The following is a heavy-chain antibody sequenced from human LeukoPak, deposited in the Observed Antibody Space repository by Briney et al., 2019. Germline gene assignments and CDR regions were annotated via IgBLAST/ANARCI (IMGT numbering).Heavy chain of an antibody. CDR1: GFXFSSYE. D-gene: IGHD6-13*01. V-gene: IGHV3-48*03. CDR2: ISSSGSTI. CDR3: AREWVSSSRRGWFDP. Sequence: PGGSLRLSCAASGFXFSSYEMNWVRQAPGKGLEWVSYISSSGSTIYYADSVKGRFTISRDNAKNSLYLQMNSLRAEDTAVYYCAREWVSSSRRGWFDPWGQGTLVTVSS. J-gene: IGHJ5*02.